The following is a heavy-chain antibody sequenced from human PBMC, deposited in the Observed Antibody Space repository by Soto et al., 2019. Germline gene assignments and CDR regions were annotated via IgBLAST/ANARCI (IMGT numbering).Heavy chain of an antibody. CDR1: GYTFTSYD. J-gene: IGHJ6*02. CDR3: ARGLYSSSSWDYDYYGMDV. D-gene: IGHD6-13*01. CDR2: MNPNSGNT. Sequence: QVQLVQSGAEVKKPGASVKVSCKASGYTFTSYDINWVRQATGQGLEWMGWMNPNSGNTGYAQKLQGRATMIRNTSNSPAYMELSSLRAEDTAVYYCARGLYSSSSWDYDYYGMDVWGQGTTVTFS. V-gene: IGHV1-8*01.